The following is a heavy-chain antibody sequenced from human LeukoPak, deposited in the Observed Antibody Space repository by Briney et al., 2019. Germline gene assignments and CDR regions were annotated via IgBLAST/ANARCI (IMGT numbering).Heavy chain of an antibody. J-gene: IGHJ4*02. V-gene: IGHV3-53*01. CDR1: GFTVSSNY. Sequence: GGSLRLSSAASGFTVSSNYMSWVRQAPGKGLEWVSVIYSGGSTYYADSVKGRFTISRDNSKNTLYLQMNSLRAEDTAVYYCAKDPRVGAAKVAYFDYWGQGTLVTVSS. D-gene: IGHD2-15*01. CDR3: AKDPRVGAAKVAYFDY. CDR2: IYSGGST.